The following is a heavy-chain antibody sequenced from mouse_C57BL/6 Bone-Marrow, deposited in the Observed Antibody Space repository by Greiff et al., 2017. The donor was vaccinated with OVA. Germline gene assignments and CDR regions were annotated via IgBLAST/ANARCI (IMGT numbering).Heavy chain of an antibody. CDR2: ISYDGSN. CDR3: ARGIYYGYDGGFAY. V-gene: IGHV3-6*01. CDR1: GYSITSGYY. D-gene: IGHD2-2*01. Sequence: EVQVVESGPGLVKPSQSLSLTCSVTGYSITSGYYWNWIRQFPGNKLEWMGYISYDGSNNYNPSLKNRISITRDTSKNQFFLKLNSVTTEDTATYYCARGIYYGYDGGFAYWGQGTLVTVSA. J-gene: IGHJ3*01.